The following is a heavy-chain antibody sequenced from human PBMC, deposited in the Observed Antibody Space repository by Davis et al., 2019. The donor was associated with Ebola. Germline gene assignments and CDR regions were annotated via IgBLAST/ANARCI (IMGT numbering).Heavy chain of an antibody. Sequence: GESLKISCAASGFTFSSFWMIWVRQAPGKGLEWVANIKEDGSEKYYVDSLKDRFTISRDNAKNSLYLQLNSLRDEDTAVYYCARGDMGAVGSDYWGQGTLVTVSS. CDR3: ARGDMGAVGSDY. V-gene: IGHV3-7*01. D-gene: IGHD6-13*01. CDR2: IKEDGSEK. J-gene: IGHJ4*02. CDR1: GFTFSSFW.